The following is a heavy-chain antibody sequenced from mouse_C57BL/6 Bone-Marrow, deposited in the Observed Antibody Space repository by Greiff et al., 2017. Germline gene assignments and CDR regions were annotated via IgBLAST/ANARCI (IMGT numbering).Heavy chain of an antibody. CDR2: IYYSGTI. Sequence: ESGPGLVKPSQTVFLTCTVTGISITTGNYRWSWIRQFPGHKLEWIGYIYYSGTITYNPSLTSRTTITRDTPKNQFFLEMNSLTAEDTATYYCARDTLLDYFDYWGQGTTLTVSS. CDR1: GISITTGNYR. V-gene: IGHV3-5*01. J-gene: IGHJ2*01. CDR3: ARDTLLDYFDY.